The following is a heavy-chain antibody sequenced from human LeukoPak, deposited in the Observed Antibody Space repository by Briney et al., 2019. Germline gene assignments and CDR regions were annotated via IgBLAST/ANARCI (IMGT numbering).Heavy chain of an antibody. CDR1: GGSISSSNW. V-gene: IGHV4-4*02. CDR2: IYHSGST. CDR3: ASGRTTYCSGGSCYSGDFDY. Sequence: SETLSLTCAVSGGSISSSNWWSWVRQPPGKGLEWIGEIYHSGSTNYNPSLKSRVTISVDKSKNQFSLKLSSVTAADTAVYYCASGRTTYCSGGSCYSGDFDYWGQGTLVTVSS. J-gene: IGHJ4*02. D-gene: IGHD2-15*01.